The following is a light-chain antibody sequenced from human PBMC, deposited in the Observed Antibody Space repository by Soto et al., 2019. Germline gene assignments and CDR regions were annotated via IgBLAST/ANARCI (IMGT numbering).Light chain of an antibody. CDR2: AAS. V-gene: IGKV1-39*01. J-gene: IGKJ5*01. CDR1: QSISTF. CDR3: QQSYNTPPIT. Sequence: DIQMTQSPSSLSASVGDRVTITCRASQSISTFDNWYQQKPGKAPKLLIFAASNLQSGVPSRFSGGGSGTDFTLTITTLQPEDFATYYCQQSYNTPPITFGQGTRLEIK.